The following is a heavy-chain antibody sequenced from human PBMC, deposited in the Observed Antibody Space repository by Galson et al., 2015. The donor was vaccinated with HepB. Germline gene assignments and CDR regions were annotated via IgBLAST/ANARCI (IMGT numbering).Heavy chain of an antibody. J-gene: IGHJ4*02. CDR2: ISGSGGST. CDR3: AKDLRGADSGSYLDFDY. CDR1: GFTFSSYA. D-gene: IGHD1-26*01. Sequence: SLRLSCAASGFTFSSYAMSWVRQAPGKGLEWVSAISGSGGSTYYADSVKGRFTISRDNSKNTLYLQMNSLRAEDTAVYYCAKDLRGADSGSYLDFDYWGQGTLVTVSS. V-gene: IGHV3-23*01.